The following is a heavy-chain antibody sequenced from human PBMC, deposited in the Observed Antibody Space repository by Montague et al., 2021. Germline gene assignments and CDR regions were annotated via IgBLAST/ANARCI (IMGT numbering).Heavy chain of an antibody. V-gene: IGHV4-30-4*08. Sequence: TLSLTCTVSGGSISSGGYYWSWIRQHPGKGLEWIGYIYSSGTTYYNPSLKSRLTMSVDTSKNQFSLKLTSVTAADTAVYYCARDYCSEGVCFFDYWGQGTLVTVSS. CDR1: GGSISSGGYY. J-gene: IGHJ4*02. D-gene: IGHD2-8*01. CDR3: ARDYCSEGVCFFDY. CDR2: IYSSGTT.